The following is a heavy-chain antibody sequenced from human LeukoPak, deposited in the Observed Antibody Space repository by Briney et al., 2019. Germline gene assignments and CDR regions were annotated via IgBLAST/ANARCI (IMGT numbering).Heavy chain of an antibody. Sequence: SETLSLTCAVYGGSFSGYYWSWIRQPPGKGLEWIGRISGSGSTTYNPSLKSRLSISIDTSKNQFSLKLMSVTAADTAVYYCARDSGTTGEVKFDPWGQGTLVTVSS. V-gene: IGHV4-4*07. J-gene: IGHJ5*02. CDR2: ISGSGST. CDR3: ARDSGTTGEVKFDP. CDR1: GGSFSGYY. D-gene: IGHD3-10*01.